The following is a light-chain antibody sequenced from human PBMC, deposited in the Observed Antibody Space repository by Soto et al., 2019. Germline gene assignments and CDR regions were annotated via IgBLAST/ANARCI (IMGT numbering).Light chain of an antibody. CDR1: QSVSSC. CDR2: DAS. V-gene: IGKV1-5*01. CDR3: QQCNTYFSCT. Sequence: DIQMTQSPSTLSLSAGDRVTISCRASQSVSSCLAWYQQKLGRAPRLLIYDASSLESGIPARFSGSGYGNEFTLTISRLQDDDLASYCWQQCNTYFSCTFGGGTKVDI. J-gene: IGKJ4*01.